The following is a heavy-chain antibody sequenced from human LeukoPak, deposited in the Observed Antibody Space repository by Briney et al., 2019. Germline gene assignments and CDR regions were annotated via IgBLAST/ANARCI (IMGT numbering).Heavy chain of an antibody. CDR2: ISYDETNK. Sequence: GRSLRLSCAASGFTFTNYAMHWVRHAPGKGLEWVAVISYDETNKYYEDSVKGRFTISRDSSKNTLYLQMSSLRDEDTAVYYCAKNNDYGGSYWYFDLWGRGTLVTVSS. V-gene: IGHV3-30*04. D-gene: IGHD4-23*01. CDR1: GFTFTNYA. CDR3: AKNNDYGGSYWYFDL. J-gene: IGHJ2*01.